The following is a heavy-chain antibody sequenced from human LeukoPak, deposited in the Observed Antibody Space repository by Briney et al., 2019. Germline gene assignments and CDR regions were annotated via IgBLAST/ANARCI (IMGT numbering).Heavy chain of an antibody. CDR3: ARALARDVYNINWFDP. J-gene: IGHJ5*02. CDR2: ISAYNGYT. V-gene: IGHV1-18*01. D-gene: IGHD5-24*01. CDR1: GYTFTSYA. Sequence: ASVKVSCTASGYTFTSYAISWVRQAAGHGLESMGWISAYNGYTNYAQNLQGRVTMTTDTSTSTAYMELTSLRSDDTAVYYCARALARDVYNINWFDPWGQGTLVTVSS.